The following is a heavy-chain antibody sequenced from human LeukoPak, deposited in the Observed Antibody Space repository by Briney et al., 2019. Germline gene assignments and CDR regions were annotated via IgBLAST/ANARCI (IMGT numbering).Heavy chain of an antibody. Sequence: SETLSLTCSVSGGSISSYYWSWIRQPAEKGLEWIGRIYSSGGTDYNPSLKSRVTMSVDTSKNQFSLKLSSVTAADTAVYYCARVRRITMIVVVPYYFDYWGQGTLVTVSS. V-gene: IGHV4-4*07. D-gene: IGHD3-22*01. CDR1: GGSISSYY. CDR2: IYSSGGT. J-gene: IGHJ4*02. CDR3: ARVRRITMIVVVPYYFDY.